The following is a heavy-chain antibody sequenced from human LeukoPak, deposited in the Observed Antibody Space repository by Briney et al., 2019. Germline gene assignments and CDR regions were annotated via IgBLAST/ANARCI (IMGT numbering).Heavy chain of an antibody. CDR1: GYTFTSYG. CDR3: ARGVYYDFWSGRLPYYFDY. J-gene: IGHJ4*02. D-gene: IGHD3-3*01. CDR2: ISAYNGNT. V-gene: IGHV1-18*01. Sequence: ASVKVSCKASGYTFTSYGISWVRQAPGQGLVWMGWISAYNGNTNYAQKLQGRVTMTTDTSTSTAYMELRSLRSDDTAVYYCARGVYYDFWSGRLPYYFDYWGQGTLVTVSS.